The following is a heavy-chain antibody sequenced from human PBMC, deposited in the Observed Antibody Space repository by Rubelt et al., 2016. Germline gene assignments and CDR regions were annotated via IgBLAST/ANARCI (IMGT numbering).Heavy chain of an antibody. CDR3: ARGSMATTRAFDY. CDR1: GDSINSDDYF. J-gene: IGHJ4*02. Sequence: QLLLQESGPGLVKPSETLSLTCTVSGDSINSDDYFWAWIRQPPGERLEWIGEINHSGSTNYNPSLKSRVTISVDTSKNQFSLKLGSVTAADTAVYYCARGSMATTRAFDYWGQGTLVTVSS. V-gene: IGHV4-39*07. D-gene: IGHD5-12*01. CDR2: INHSGST.